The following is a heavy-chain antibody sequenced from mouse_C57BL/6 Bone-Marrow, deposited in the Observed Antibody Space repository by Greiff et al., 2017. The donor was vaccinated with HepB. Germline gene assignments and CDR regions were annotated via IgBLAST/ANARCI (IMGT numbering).Heavy chain of an antibody. V-gene: IGHV2-2*01. CDR1: GFSLTSYG. Sequence: QVQLKESGPGLVQPSQSLSITCTVSGFSLTSYGVHWVRQSPGKGLEWLGVIWSGGSTDYNAAFISRLSISKDNSKSQVFFKMNSLQADDTAIYYCAAAYDRGYDAMDYWGQGTSVTVSS. CDR2: IWSGGST. D-gene: IGHD2-12*01. CDR3: AAAYDRGYDAMDY. J-gene: IGHJ4*01.